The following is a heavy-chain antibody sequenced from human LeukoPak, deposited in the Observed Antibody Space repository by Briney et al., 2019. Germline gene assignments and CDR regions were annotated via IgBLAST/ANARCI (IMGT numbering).Heavy chain of an antibody. D-gene: IGHD4-17*01. CDR2: ISPSSGVT. V-gene: IGHV1-2*06. CDR3: ASRAGDSAPFGF. J-gene: IGHJ4*02. Sequence: ASVKVSCKASGYTFTGYYIQWVRQAPGQGLEWMGRISPSSGVTFSTQRFQGRVAMTRDTSINTAYMELSRLTFDDTAIYYCASRAGDSAPFGFWGQGTLVIVSS. CDR1: GYTFTGYY.